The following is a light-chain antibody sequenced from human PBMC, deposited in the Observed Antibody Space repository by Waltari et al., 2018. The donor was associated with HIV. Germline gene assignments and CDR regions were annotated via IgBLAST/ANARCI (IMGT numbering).Light chain of an antibody. V-gene: IGLV1-47*01. CDR2: KDD. CDR3: AAWDDSLSGVA. J-gene: IGLJ3*02. CDR1: SSNIGSNY. Sequence: QSVLTQAPSASGTPGQRVTISCSGSSSNIGSNYVYWYQQSPGSATKLLIYKDDQRPSGVPDRVSGSKSGTSASLAISGLRSEDEAVYYCAAWDDSLSGVAFGGGTNVTVL.